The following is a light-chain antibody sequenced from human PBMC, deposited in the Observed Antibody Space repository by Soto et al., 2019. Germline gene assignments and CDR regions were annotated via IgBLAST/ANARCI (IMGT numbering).Light chain of an antibody. J-gene: IGKJ1*01. V-gene: IGKV1-5*03. Sequence: IQLTNYPSTLSGSVGDRVTITCLASQTISSWLAWYQQKPGKAPKLLIYKASTLKSGVPSRFSGSGSGTEFTLTISSLQPDDFATYYCQHYNSYSGAFGQGTKVDI. CDR3: QHYNSYSGA. CDR1: QTISSW. CDR2: KAS.